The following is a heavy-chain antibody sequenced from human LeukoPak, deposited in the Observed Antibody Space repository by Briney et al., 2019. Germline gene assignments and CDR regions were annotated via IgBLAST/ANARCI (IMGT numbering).Heavy chain of an antibody. CDR3: TRDVRVSHPGQYYYMDV. CDR1: GFFFGDYA. CDR2: TNSKVYRGIP. J-gene: IGHJ6*03. Sequence: SLTLSCTTSGFFFGDYAVSWFRQAPGKGLEWIGLTNSKVYRGIPEYAASVKGRFNISRDDSKSIAYLQINSLETEDTAVYYCTRDVRVSHPGQYYYMDVWGTGPRVRVSS. D-gene: IGHD2/OR15-2a*01. V-gene: IGHV3-49*03.